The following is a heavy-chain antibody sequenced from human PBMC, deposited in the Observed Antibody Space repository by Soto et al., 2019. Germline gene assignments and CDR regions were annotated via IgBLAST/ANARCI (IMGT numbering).Heavy chain of an antibody. CDR3: TTDSYSSIIVVRFDY. J-gene: IGHJ4*01. D-gene: IGHD3-22*01. CDR1: SFTVSNAW. CDR2: IKSKTDSGTT. Sequence: GGSLRLSCAASSFTVSNAWMNWVRQAPGKGLEWVGLIKSKTDSGTTDYAAPVKGRFAISRDDSKNMVYLQMNSLKTEDTGIYYCTTDSYSSIIVVRFDYWGHGTLVTVSS. V-gene: IGHV3-15*07.